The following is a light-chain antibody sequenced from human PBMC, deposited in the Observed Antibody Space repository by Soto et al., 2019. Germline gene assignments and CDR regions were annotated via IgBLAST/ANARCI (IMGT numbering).Light chain of an antibody. CDR2: AAS. CDR1: QSISSY. V-gene: IGKV1-39*01. J-gene: IGKJ1*01. Sequence: DIQMTQSPSSLSASVGDRVTITCRTSQSISSYLNWYQQKPGKAPKLLIYAASSLQSGVPSRFSGSGSGTDFTLTISALQPEDFATYYCQHSYSTPRPFGQGTKVDI. CDR3: QHSYSTPRP.